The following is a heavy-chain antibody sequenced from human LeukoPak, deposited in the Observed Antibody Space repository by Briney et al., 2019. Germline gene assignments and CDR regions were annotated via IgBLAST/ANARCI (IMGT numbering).Heavy chain of an antibody. V-gene: IGHV4-61*02. D-gene: IGHD6-19*01. CDR2: IYTSGST. J-gene: IGHJ4*02. CDR1: GGSISSGSYY. Sequence: SQTLSLTCTVSGGSISSGSYYWSWIRQPAGKGLEWIGRIYTSGSTNYNPSLKSRVTISVDTSKNQFSLKLSSVTAADTAVYFCARRGGWGWQMGFDYWGQGTLVTVSS. CDR3: ARRGGWGWQMGFDY.